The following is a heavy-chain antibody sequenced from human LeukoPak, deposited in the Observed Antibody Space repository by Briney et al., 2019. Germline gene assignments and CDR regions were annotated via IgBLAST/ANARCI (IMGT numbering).Heavy chain of an antibody. CDR1: GGTFSSYA. Sequence: ASVKVSCKASGGTFSSYAISWVRQAPGQGLEWMGGIIPIFGTANYAQKFQGRVTITADKSTSTAYMELSSLRSEDTAVYYCARDSRRRDGYNSDYWGQGTLVTVSS. J-gene: IGHJ4*02. D-gene: IGHD5-24*01. CDR3: ARDSRRRDGYNSDY. V-gene: IGHV1-69*06. CDR2: IIPIFGTA.